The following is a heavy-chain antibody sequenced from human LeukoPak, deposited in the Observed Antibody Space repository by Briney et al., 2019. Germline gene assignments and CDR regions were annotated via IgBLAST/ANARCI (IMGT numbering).Heavy chain of an antibody. CDR3: ARVGIAFDSSGYYFDY. V-gene: IGHV4-39*07. J-gene: IGHJ4*02. D-gene: IGHD3-22*01. CDR1: GGSISSSSYY. CDR2: IYYSGST. Sequence: SETLSLTCTVSGGSISSSSYYWGWIRQPPGKGLEWIGSIYYSGSTYYNPSLKSRVTISVDTFKNQFSLKLSSVTAADTAVYYCARVGIAFDSSGYYFDYWGQGTLVTVSS.